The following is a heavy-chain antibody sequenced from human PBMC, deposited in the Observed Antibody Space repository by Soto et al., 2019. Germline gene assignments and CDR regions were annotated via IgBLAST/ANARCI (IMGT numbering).Heavy chain of an antibody. V-gene: IGHV4-34*01. Sequence: PAETLTLTCAVYGASFSGYYWSWIRQPPGKGLEWIGAINHSGSTKYNPAPKNRVTISVDTSKNQFSLKLTSMTAADTTVYYRARGRWGIDDWGQGTLVTVSS. J-gene: IGHJ4*02. CDR2: INHSGST. D-gene: IGHD3-16*01. CDR3: ARGRWGIDD. CDR1: GASFSGYY.